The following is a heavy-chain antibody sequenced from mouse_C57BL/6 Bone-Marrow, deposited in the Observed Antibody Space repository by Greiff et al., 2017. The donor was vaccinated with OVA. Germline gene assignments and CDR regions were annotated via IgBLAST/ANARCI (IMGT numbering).Heavy chain of an antibody. J-gene: IGHJ2*01. CDR2: IDPSDSYT. CDR3: ASRRLRPFDY. D-gene: IGHD1-2*01. Sequence: QVQLQQPGAELVKPGASVKLSCKASGYTFTSYWMQWVKQRPGQGLEWIGEIDPSDSYTNYNQKFKGKATLTVDTSSSTAYMQLSSLTSEDSAVYYCASRRLRPFDYWGQGTTLTVSS. CDR1: GYTFTSYW. V-gene: IGHV1-50*01.